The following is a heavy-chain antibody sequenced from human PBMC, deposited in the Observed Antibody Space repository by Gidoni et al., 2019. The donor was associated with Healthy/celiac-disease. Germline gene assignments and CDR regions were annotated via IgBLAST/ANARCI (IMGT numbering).Heavy chain of an antibody. J-gene: IGHJ4*02. V-gene: IGHV1-2*02. D-gene: IGHD1-1*01. CDR1: GYTFTGYY. CDR3: ARVETVGGYFDY. CDR2: INPNSGGT. Sequence: QVQLVQSGAEVKKPGASVKVSCTASGYTFTGYYMHWVRQAPGQGLEWMGWINPNSGGTNYAQKFQGRVTMTRDTSISTAYMEVSRLRSDDTAIYYCARVETVGGYFDYWGQGTLVTVSS.